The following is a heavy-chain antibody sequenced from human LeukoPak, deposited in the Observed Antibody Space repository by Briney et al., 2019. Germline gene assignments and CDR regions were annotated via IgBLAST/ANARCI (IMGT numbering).Heavy chain of an antibody. CDR2: INPNSGGT. J-gene: IGHJ4*02. V-gene: IGHV1-2*02. CDR3: ARVRSGSPEYFDY. Sequence: ASVKVSCKASGYTFTGYYMHWVRQAPGQGLEWMGWINPNSGGTNYAQKFQGRVTMTRDTSISTAYMELSRLRSDDTAVYYCARVRSGSPEYFDYWGQGTLATVSS. CDR1: GYTFTGYY. D-gene: IGHD1-26*01.